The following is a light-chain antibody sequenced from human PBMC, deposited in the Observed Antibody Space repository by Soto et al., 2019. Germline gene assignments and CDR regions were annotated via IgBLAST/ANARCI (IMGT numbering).Light chain of an antibody. Sequence: RPSQRVXTYSAWNQQXPGQDPXLLIYDVSNRANGIPARLSGSGSGKYFSLTISSLQPEEFAINYSQQRRSRLTFGGGTKV. CDR2: DVS. CDR1: QRVXTY. J-gene: IGKJ4*01. CDR3: QQRRSRLT. V-gene: IGKV3-11*01.